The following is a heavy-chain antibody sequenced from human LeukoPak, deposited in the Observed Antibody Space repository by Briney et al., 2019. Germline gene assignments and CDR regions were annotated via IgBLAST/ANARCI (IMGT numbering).Heavy chain of an antibody. CDR2: ISAYNGNT. CDR1: GYTFTSYG. J-gene: IGHJ3*02. V-gene: IGHV1-18*01. CDR3: ASEYYYDSSGSHFDAFDI. D-gene: IGHD3-22*01. Sequence: GASVKVSCKASGYTFTSYGISWVRQAPGQGLEWMGWISAYNGNTNYAQKLQGRVTMTTDTSTSTAYMELRSLRSDDTAVYYCASEYYYDSSGSHFDAFDIWGQGTMVTVSS.